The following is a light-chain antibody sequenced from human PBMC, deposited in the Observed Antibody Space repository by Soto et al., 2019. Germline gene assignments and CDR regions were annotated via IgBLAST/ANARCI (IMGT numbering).Light chain of an antibody. V-gene: IGKV3-15*01. Sequence: EIVLTQSPGTLSLSPGERATLSCRASQSVSSSYLAWYQQKPGQAPRLLIYGASTRATGIPARFSGSGFGTEFSLTISSLQSEDVAVYYCQHYNDWPTFGLGTKVEIK. J-gene: IGKJ1*01. CDR1: QSVSSSY. CDR2: GAS. CDR3: QHYNDWPT.